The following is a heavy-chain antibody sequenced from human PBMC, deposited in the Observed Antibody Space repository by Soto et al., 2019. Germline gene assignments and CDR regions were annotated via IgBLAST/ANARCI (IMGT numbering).Heavy chain of an antibody. CDR2: IYEGGTT. D-gene: IGHD7-27*01. Sequence: QVQLQESGPGLVKPSQTLSLTCTVSGGSIRSDDYYWSWIRQSPDKGLEWIGHIYEGGTTYYKPSLKRRITLSVDAAKTQFYLKLNSVTASDTAVYYCARVPSGDKVDYWGQGILVTVSS. CDR1: GGSIRSDDYY. J-gene: IGHJ4*02. V-gene: IGHV4-30-4*08. CDR3: ARVPSGDKVDY.